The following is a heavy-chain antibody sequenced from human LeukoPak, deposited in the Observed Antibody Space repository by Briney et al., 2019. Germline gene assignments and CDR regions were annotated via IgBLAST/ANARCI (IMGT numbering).Heavy chain of an antibody. Sequence: SETLSLTCTVSGGSISSSSYYWGGIRQPPCKGLACIGSIYYSGITYYNPSLKSRVTISVDTSKNQFSLKLNSVTAADKAVYYCARQRGYHYDSTTNRFSDLWGQGTRVTVSS. J-gene: IGHJ5*02. V-gene: IGHV4-39*01. D-gene: IGHD3-22*01. CDR1: GGSISSSSYY. CDR3: ARQRGYHYDSTTNRFSDL. CDR2: IYYSGIT.